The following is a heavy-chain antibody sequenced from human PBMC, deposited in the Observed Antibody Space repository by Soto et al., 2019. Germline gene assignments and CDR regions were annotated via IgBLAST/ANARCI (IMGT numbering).Heavy chain of an antibody. CDR2: ISAYNGNT. Sequence: QVQLVQSGAEVKKPGASVKVSCKASGYTFTSYGISWVRQAPGQGLEWMGWISAYNGNTNYAQKLQGRVTMTTDTSPSTVYMELRSLRSDDTAVYYFARYSGSYDVHAFDSWGQGTMVTVSS. V-gene: IGHV1-18*01. CDR3: ARYSGSYDVHAFDS. D-gene: IGHD1-26*01. J-gene: IGHJ3*02. CDR1: GYTFTSYG.